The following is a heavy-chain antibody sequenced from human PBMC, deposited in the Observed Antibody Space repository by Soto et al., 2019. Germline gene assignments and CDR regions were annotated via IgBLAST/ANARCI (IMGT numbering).Heavy chain of an antibody. D-gene: IGHD3-10*01. CDR1: GGSISSGGYY. J-gene: IGHJ4*02. CDR2: ISYSGST. V-gene: IGHV4-31*03. CDR3: ARESLGRNSSPGDY. Sequence: QVQLQESGPGLVKPSQTLSLTCTVSGGSISSGGYYWTWIRQHPGKGLEWIGYISYSGSTYYNPSLKSRVTISVDTSKNQFSLKLTSVTSADTAVYYCARESLGRNSSPGDYWGQGTLVTVSS.